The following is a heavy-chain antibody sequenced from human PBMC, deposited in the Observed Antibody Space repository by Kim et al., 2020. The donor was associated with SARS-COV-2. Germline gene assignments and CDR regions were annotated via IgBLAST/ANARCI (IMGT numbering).Heavy chain of an antibody. Sequence: ASVKVSCKASGYTFTSYGISWVRQAPGQGLEWMGWIRAYNGNTNYAQKLQGRVTMPTDTSTGTAYMELRSLRSEDTAVYYCARDDGITIFGVVHYSWNPLLDYGGQGTLVTVSS. J-gene: IGHJ4*02. CDR2: IRAYNGNT. CDR3: ARDDGITIFGVVHYSWNPLLDY. D-gene: IGHD3-3*01. CDR1: GYTFTSYG. V-gene: IGHV1-18*01.